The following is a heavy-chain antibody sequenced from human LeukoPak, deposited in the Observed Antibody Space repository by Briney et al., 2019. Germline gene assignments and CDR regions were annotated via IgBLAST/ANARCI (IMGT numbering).Heavy chain of an antibody. V-gene: IGHV3-23*01. D-gene: IGHD2-21*01. Sequence: GGSLRLSCAASGFTFSTYEMNWVRQAPGKGLEWVSATSSSDDGTYYADSVRGRFTISRDNSKNTLYLQMNRLRVEDAALYYCARAPVTSCRGAFCYPFDYWGQGILVTVSS. CDR3: ARAPVTSCRGAFCYPFDY. J-gene: IGHJ4*02. CDR2: TSSSDDGT. CDR1: GFTFSTYE.